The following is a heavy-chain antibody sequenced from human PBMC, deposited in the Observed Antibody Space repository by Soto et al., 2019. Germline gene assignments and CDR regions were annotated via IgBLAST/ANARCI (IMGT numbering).Heavy chain of an antibody. CDR3: ARDRWELLLEGYYYYYMDV. D-gene: IGHD1-26*01. CDR2: TYYRSKWYN. CDR1: GDSVSSNSAA. Sequence: KQSQTLSLTCAISGDSVSSNSAAWNWIRQSPSRGLEWLGRTYYRSKWYNDYAVSVKSRITINPDTSKNQFSLQLNSVTPEDTAVYYCARDRWELLLEGYYYYYMDVWGKGTTVTVSS. V-gene: IGHV6-1*01. J-gene: IGHJ6*03.